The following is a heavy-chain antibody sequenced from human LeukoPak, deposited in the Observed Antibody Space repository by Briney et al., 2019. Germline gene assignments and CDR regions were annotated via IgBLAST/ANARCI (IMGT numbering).Heavy chain of an antibody. Sequence: GGSLRLSCAASGFSLSYNYMSWVRQAPARGLEWVSVIYAGGDTYYADSVKGRFTISRDNSKNTVYLQMHSLRADDTAVYYCAPICGTLCFDLWGLGTLVTVSS. CDR2: IYAGGDT. J-gene: IGHJ4*02. D-gene: IGHD1-7*01. V-gene: IGHV3-66*01. CDR3: APICGTLCFDL. CDR1: GFSLSYNY.